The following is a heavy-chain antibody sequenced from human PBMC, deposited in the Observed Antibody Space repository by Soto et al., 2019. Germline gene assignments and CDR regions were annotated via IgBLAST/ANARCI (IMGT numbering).Heavy chain of an antibody. D-gene: IGHD3-22*01. CDR2: ISYGGGTT. V-gene: IGHV3-23*01. J-gene: IGHJ4*02. CDR3: AKNPGYYYDSTGYHFDY. CDR1: EFTFSNYS. Sequence: GGSLRLSCAASEFTFSNYSMSWVRQAPRKGQEWVSAISYGGGTTYYADSVKGRFTISRDNSKNTLYLQMNSLRAEDTAVYYCAKNPGYYYDSTGYHFDYWGQGTLVTVSS.